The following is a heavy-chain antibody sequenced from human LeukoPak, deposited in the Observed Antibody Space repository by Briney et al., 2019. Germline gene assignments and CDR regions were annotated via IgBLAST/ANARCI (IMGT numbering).Heavy chain of an antibody. D-gene: IGHD7-27*01. J-gene: IGHJ4*02. CDR3: AKDGDYDY. CDR1: GFTFDNYI. CDR2: ISSSSSTI. Sequence: GGSLRLSCAASGFTFDNYIMNWVRQAPGKGLEWVSYISSSSSTIYYADSVKGRFTISRDNAKNSLYLQMNSLRAEDTAVYYCAKDGDYDYWGQGTLVTVSS. V-gene: IGHV3-48*01.